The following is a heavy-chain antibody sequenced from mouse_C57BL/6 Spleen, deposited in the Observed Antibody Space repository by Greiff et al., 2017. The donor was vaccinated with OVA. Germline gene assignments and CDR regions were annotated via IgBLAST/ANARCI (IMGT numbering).Heavy chain of an antibody. J-gene: IGHJ4*01. CDR3: VRHGNTGNAMDY. V-gene: IGHV10-1*01. CDR1: GFSFNTYA. Sequence: EVKLVESGGGLVQPKGSLKLSCAASGFSFNTYAMNWVRQAPGKGLEWVARIRSKSNNYATYYADSVKDRFTISRDDSESMLYLQMNNLKTEDTAMYYWVRHGNTGNAMDYWGKGTSVTVSS. CDR2: IRSKSNNYAT. D-gene: IGHD4-1*01.